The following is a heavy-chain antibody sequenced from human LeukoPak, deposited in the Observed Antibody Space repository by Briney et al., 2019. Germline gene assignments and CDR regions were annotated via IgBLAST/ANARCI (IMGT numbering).Heavy chain of an antibody. CDR3: ARCSGNGYDYSWLDP. CDR1: GGSISSYY. CDR2: IGYSGST. Sequence: SETLSLTCTVSGGSISSYYWSWIRQPPGKGLEGIGYIGYSGSTNYNPSLKRRVTMSVDTSKNQFSLRLSSVTAADTAVYYCARCSGNGYDYSWLDPWGQGTLVTVSS. V-gene: IGHV4-59*12. D-gene: IGHD5-12*01. J-gene: IGHJ5*02.